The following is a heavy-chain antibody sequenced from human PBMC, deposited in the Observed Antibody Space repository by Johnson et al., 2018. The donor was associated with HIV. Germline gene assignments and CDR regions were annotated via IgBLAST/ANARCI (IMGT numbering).Heavy chain of an antibody. D-gene: IGHD5-12*01. CDR3: AKLLGIYTYQDAFDI. CDR1: GFTFSSYG. CDR2: IGTAGDT. V-gene: IGHV3-13*01. J-gene: IGHJ3*02. Sequence: VQLVEPGGGVFQPGGSLRLSCAASGFTFSSYGMHWVRQATGEGLDWISAIGTAGDTLYPGSVKGRFTISRDNAKNSLYLQMNSLRAEDTAVYYCAKLLGIYTYQDAFDIWGQGTMVTVSS.